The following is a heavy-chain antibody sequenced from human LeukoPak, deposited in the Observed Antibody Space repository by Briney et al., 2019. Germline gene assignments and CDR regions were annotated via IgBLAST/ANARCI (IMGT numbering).Heavy chain of an antibody. CDR3: VGQLLRAV. J-gene: IGHJ6*04. V-gene: IGHV3-7*01. D-gene: IGHD2-2*01. CDR1: GFPFRGYW. CDR2: IKEDGSVQ. Sequence: GGSLRLSCTASGFPFRGYWISWVRQAPGKGREWVANIKEDGSVQDYADSVKGRFTISRDNAKNSLYLQMNSLRVDDTAVYYCVGQLLRAVWGKGTTVTVSS.